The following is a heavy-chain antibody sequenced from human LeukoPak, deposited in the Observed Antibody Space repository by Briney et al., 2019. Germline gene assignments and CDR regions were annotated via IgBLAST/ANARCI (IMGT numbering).Heavy chain of an antibody. CDR2: IHSSGTT. CDR3: ARDLGYDGFDWAP. CDR1: GGSISNYY. D-gene: IGHD5-12*01. J-gene: IGHJ5*02. V-gene: IGHV4-4*09. Sequence: SETLSLTCTVSGGSISNYYWSWIRQPPGKRLEWIASIHSSGTTYYNSTLKSRLTISVDTSKNQISLNLTSVTAADAAVYYCARDLGYDGFDWAPWGQGTLVTVSS.